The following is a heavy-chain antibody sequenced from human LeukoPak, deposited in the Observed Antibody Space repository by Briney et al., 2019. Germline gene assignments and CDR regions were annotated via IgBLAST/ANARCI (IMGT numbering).Heavy chain of an antibody. CDR1: GFTSGNYW. CDR2: INEDGSRY. J-gene: IGHJ5*02. Sequence: GGSLRLSCAASGFTSGNYWMNWVRQAPGKGLEGVANINEDGSRYYYVDSVRGRFTISRDSAKNSLYLQMNSLRDEDTAVYYCARVRTMSGYDAMDLWGQGTLVTVSS. CDR3: ARVRTMSGYDAMDL. D-gene: IGHD5-12*01. V-gene: IGHV3-7*01.